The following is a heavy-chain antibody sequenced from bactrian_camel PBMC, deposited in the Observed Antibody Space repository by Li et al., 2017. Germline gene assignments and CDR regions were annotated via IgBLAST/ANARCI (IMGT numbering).Heavy chain of an antibody. Sequence: QVQLVESGGGSVQAGGSLRLSCAASGYTYSNYCMGWFRQAPGKGLEWVSSIYSDGTTYYADSVKGRFTISRDNAKNTVYLQMNSLKPEDTAMYYCVTEVYRDYGAASGQGTQVTVS. V-gene: IGHV3S9*01. J-gene: IGHJ4*01. CDR2: IYSDGTT. CDR1: GYTYSNYC. D-gene: IGHD4*01.